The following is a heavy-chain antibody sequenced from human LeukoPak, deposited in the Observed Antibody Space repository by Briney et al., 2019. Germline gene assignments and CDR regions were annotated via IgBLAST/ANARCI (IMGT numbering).Heavy chain of an antibody. J-gene: IGHJ6*03. D-gene: IGHD5-18*01. CDR2: IYSGGST. Sequence: GGSLRLSCAASGFTVSSNYMSWFRQAPGKGLEWVSVIYSGGSTYYADSVKGRFTISRDNSKNTLYLQMNSLRAEDTAVYYCARDFSRYSYGQRYYYYYMDVWGKGTTVTVSS. CDR3: ARDFSRYSYGQRYYYYYMDV. CDR1: GFTVSSNY. V-gene: IGHV3-53*01.